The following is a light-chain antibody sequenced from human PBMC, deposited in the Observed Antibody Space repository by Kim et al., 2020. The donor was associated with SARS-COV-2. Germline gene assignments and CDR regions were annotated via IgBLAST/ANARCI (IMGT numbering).Light chain of an antibody. Sequence: DIQMTQSPSSLSASVGDRVTITCQASQDITNFLNWYQQKPGKAPKLLIYDASNLETGVPSRFSGSGSGTNFTFTISSLQPEDIRTYYCQQYDILPITFGQGTRLEIK. CDR3: QQYDILPIT. V-gene: IGKV1-33*01. J-gene: IGKJ5*01. CDR2: DAS. CDR1: QDITNF.